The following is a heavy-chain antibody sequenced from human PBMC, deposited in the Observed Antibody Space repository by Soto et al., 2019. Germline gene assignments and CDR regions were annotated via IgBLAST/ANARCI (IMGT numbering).Heavy chain of an antibody. V-gene: IGHV4-30-4*01. CDR1: GGSISSGDYY. Sequence: SETLSLTCTVSGGSISSGDYYWSWIRQPPGKGLEWIGYIYYSGSTYYNPSLKSRVTISVDTSKNQFSLKLSSVTAADTAVYYCARAIGDYDSSGYYVHYWGQGTLVTVSS. CDR3: ARAIGDYDSSGYYVHY. D-gene: IGHD3-22*01. CDR2: IYYSGST. J-gene: IGHJ4*02.